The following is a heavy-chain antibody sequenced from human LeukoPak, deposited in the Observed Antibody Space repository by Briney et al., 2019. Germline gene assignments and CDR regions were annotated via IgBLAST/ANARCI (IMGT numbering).Heavy chain of an antibody. V-gene: IGHV6-1*01. CDR3: ARGYYGMDV. CDR1: GDSVSSNTVA. Sequence: SQTLSLTCAISGDSVSSNTVAWNWVRQSPSRGLEWLGRTFYRSKWNNEYAISVKSRITINPDTSKNQFSLQLDSVTPEDTAMYYCARGYYGMDVWGQGTTVTVSS. J-gene: IGHJ6*02. CDR2: TFYRSKWNN.